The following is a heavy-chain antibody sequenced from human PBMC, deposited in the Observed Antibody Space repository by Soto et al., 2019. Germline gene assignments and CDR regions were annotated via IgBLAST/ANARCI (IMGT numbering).Heavy chain of an antibody. J-gene: IGHJ6*02. CDR1: GFTFSSYG. CDR3: ARDVLRYFDLLSSGESMDV. V-gene: IGHV3-33*01. Sequence: QVQLVESGGGVVQPGRSLRLSCAASGFTFSSYGMHWVRQAPGKGLEWVAVIWYDGSNKYYADSVKGRFTISRDNSKNTLYLQMNGLRAEDTAVYYCARDVLRYFDLLSSGESMDVWGQGTTVTVSS. D-gene: IGHD3-9*01. CDR2: IWYDGSNK.